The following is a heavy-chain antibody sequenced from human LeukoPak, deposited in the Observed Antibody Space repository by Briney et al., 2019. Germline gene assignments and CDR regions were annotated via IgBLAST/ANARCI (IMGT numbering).Heavy chain of an antibody. CDR3: ARADDYGDYVLGFDY. Sequence: EASVKVSCKASGYTFTSYYMHWVRQAPGQGLEWMGIINPSGGSTSYAQKFQGRVTMTRDTSTSTVYMELSSLRSEDAAVYYCARADDYGDYVLGFDYWGQGTLVTVSS. CDR1: GYTFTSYY. V-gene: IGHV1-46*01. CDR2: INPSGGST. J-gene: IGHJ4*02. D-gene: IGHD4-17*01.